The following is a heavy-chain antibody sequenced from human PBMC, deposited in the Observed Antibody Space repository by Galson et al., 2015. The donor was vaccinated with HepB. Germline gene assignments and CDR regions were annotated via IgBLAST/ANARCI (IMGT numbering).Heavy chain of an antibody. CDR3: ARDRVSCYVCYYYYGMDV. D-gene: IGHD2-2*01. Sequence: SLRLSCAASGFTFSSYAMHWVRQAPGKGLEWVAVISYDGSNKYYADSVKGRFTISRDNSKNTLYLQMNSLRAEDTAVYYCARDRVSCYVCYYYYGMDVWGQGTTVTVSS. V-gene: IGHV3-30-3*01. J-gene: IGHJ6*02. CDR1: GFTFSSYA. CDR2: ISYDGSNK.